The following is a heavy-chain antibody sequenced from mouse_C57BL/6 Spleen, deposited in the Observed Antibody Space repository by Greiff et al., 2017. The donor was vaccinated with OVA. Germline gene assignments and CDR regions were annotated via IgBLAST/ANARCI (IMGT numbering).Heavy chain of an antibody. J-gene: IGHJ3*01. CDR1: GFTFSSYA. CDR3: TRDGVTGPFAY. D-gene: IGHD2-2*01. Sequence: EVQRVESGEGLVKPGGSLTLSCAASGFTFSSYAMSWVRQTPEKRLEWVAYISSGGDYIYYADTVKGRFTISRDNDRNTLYLQMSSLKSEDTAMYYCTRDGVTGPFAYWGQGTLVTVSA. CDR2: ISSGGDYI. V-gene: IGHV5-9-1*02.